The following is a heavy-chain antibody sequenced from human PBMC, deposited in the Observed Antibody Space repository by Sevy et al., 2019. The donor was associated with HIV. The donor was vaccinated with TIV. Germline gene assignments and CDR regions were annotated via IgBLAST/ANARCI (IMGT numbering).Heavy chain of an antibody. CDR3: VRETTMLPRGAFDF. CDR1: GFTFSSYP. D-gene: IGHD3-10*01. J-gene: IGHJ3*01. Sequence: GGCLRLSCAASGFTFSSYPMHWVRQAPGKGLEWVSFISFDGTDKYYADSVKDRFTITRDNSKNTLFLQMNSLRAEDTGLHYCVRETTMLPRGAFDFWGQGTMVTVSS. CDR2: ISFDGTDK. V-gene: IGHV3-30-3*01.